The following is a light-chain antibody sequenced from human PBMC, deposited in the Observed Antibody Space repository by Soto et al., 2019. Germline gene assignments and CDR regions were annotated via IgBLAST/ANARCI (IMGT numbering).Light chain of an antibody. V-gene: IGLV2-11*01. CDR3: CSYAGTYSFV. CDR1: SSDVGDYNY. J-gene: IGLJ1*01. Sequence: SALTQPRSVSGSPGQSVTISCTGTSSDVGDYNYVSWYQQHPGKAPKLMIYDVSKRPSGVPDRFSGSKSANTASLTISGLQTEDEADYYCCSYAGTYSFVFGTGTKVTVL. CDR2: DVS.